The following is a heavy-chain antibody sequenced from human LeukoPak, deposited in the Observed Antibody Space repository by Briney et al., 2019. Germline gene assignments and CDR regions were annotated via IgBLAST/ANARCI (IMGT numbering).Heavy chain of an antibody. CDR2: ISSSGSTI. CDR3: ASTDILTDY. Sequence: GGSLRLSCAASGFTFSSYEMNWVRQAPGKGLEWVSYISSSGSTIYYADSVKGRFTISRDNAKNSLYLQMNSLRAEDTAVYYCASTDILTDYWGQGTLVTVSS. V-gene: IGHV3-48*03. CDR1: GFTFSSYE. J-gene: IGHJ4*02. D-gene: IGHD3-9*01.